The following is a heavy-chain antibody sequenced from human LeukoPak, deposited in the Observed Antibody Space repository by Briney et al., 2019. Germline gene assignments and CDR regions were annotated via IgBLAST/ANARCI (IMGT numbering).Heavy chain of an antibody. J-gene: IGHJ3*02. CDR1: GYTFTSYG. V-gene: IGHV1-18*01. Sequence: RASVKVSCKASGYTFTSYGISWVRQAPGQGLEWMGWISAYNGNTNYAQKLQGRVTMTTDTSTSTAYMELRSLRSDDTAVYYCARVLWDHVLRAFDIWGQGTMVTVSS. CDR3: ARVLWDHVLRAFDI. D-gene: IGHD3-16*01. CDR2: ISAYNGNT.